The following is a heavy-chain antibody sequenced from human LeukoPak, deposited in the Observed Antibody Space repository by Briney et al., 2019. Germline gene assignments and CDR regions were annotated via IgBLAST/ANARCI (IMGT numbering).Heavy chain of an antibody. V-gene: IGHV1-2*02. D-gene: IGHD1-1*01. CDR1: GYTFTGSY. J-gene: IGHJ4*02. CDR3: LNEHGG. Sequence: ASVRVSCKASGYTFTGSYMHGVRRAPGQGFEWIGWISPASGATKYAQNFQGRVTLTTNTSITTAYMELSSLTSDDTASYYCLNEHGGWGQGTPVTVSS. CDR2: ISPASGAT.